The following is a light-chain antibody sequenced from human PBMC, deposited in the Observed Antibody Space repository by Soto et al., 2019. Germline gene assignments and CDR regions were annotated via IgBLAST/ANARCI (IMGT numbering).Light chain of an antibody. Sequence: DIQMTQSPSTLSASVGARITISCRASQSISNRLAWYQQKPGKARKVLIYDASNLESGVPSRFSGSGSGTDFTLTISSLQPEDFAIYYCQQSYSTPKTFGQGTKVDIK. CDR1: QSISNR. V-gene: IGKV1-39*01. CDR3: QQSYSTPKT. CDR2: DAS. J-gene: IGKJ1*01.